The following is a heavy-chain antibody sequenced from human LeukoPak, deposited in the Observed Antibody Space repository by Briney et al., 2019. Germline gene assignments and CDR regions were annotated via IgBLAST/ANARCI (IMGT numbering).Heavy chain of an antibody. V-gene: IGHV3-66*01. CDR1: GFTVSSNY. D-gene: IGHD4-17*01. CDR2: IYSGGIT. J-gene: IGHJ4*02. Sequence: GGSLRLSCAASGFTVSSNYMSWVRQAPGKGLEYVSVIYSGGITYYADSVKGRFTISRDNTKESLFLQLNSLRAEDTAVYYCAVLTTVTTGWGQGTLVTVSS. CDR3: AVLTTVTTG.